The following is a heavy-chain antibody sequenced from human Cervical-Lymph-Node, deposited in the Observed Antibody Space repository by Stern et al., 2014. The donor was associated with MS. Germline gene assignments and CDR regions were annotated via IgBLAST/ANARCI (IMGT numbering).Heavy chain of an antibody. J-gene: IGHJ6*02. CDR3: ARAMRGHGGYYYGMDV. D-gene: IGHD3-16*01. CDR2: ISASNGTT. CDR1: GYTFTSYG. Sequence: QVQLLQPGAEVKKPGASVKVSCKASGYTFTSYGISWVRQAPGQGLEWMGWISASNGTTNYAQKLQCRVTMTTDTSTSTAYRDLRSLRSDDTAVYYCARAMRGHGGYYYGMDVWGQGTTVTVSS. V-gene: IGHV1-18*01.